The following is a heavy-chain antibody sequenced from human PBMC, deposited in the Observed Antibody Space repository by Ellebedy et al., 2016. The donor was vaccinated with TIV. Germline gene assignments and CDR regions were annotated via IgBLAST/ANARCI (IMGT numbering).Heavy chain of an antibody. CDR2: LSTYFGTT. J-gene: IGHJ4*02. V-gene: IGHV1-18*01. CDR1: GYTFTSYG. CDR3: ARGRYGDLLGILGD. Sequence: AASVKVSCKTSGYTFTSYGLSWARQPPGQGLEWMGWLSTYFGTTNYAQKFQGRVTMTTDTSTSTAYMELRSLRSDDTAVYYCARGRYGDLLGILGDWGQGTLVTVSS. D-gene: IGHD4-17*01.